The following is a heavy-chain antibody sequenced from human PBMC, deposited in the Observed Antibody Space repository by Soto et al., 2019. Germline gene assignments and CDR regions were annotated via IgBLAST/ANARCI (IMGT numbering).Heavy chain of an antibody. Sequence: GGSLSLSFTGYGFTFGSSPMTWSRQGPGKGLEWVSSISSSSSYIYFADSLKGRFTISRDNAKDSLYLQMNSLRAEDTAVYYCARDIGEMSAVWGQGTQVTVSS. D-gene: IGHD3-10*01. CDR2: ISSSSSYI. CDR1: GFTFGSSP. V-gene: IGHV3-21*06. CDR3: ARDIGEMSAV. J-gene: IGHJ4*02.